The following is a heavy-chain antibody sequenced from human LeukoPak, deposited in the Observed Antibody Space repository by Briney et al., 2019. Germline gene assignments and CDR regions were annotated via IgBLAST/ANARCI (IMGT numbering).Heavy chain of an antibody. CDR1: GFTFSSYA. V-gene: IGHV3-23*01. CDR2: FSGSGGST. J-gene: IGHJ4*02. D-gene: IGHD6-19*01. CDR3: AKDPPRAIAVAAYFDY. Sequence: PGGSLRLSCAASGFTFSSYAMSWVRQAPGKGLEWVSAFSGSGGSTYYADSVKGRFTISRDNSKNTLYLQMNSLRAEDTAVYYCAKDPPRAIAVAAYFDYWGQGTLVTVSS.